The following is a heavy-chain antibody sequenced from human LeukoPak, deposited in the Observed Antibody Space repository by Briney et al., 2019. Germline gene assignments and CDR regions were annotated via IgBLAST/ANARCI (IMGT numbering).Heavy chain of an antibody. Sequence: SETLSLTCTVSGGSISSGGYYWSWIRQHPGKGLEWIGYIYYSGSTYYNPSLKSRVTISVDTSKNQFSLKLSSVTAADTAVYYCARGPSNYYDSSGPGPDFDYWGQGTLVTVSS. V-gene: IGHV4-31*03. CDR3: ARGPSNYYDSSGPGPDFDY. D-gene: IGHD3-22*01. J-gene: IGHJ4*02. CDR2: IYYSGST. CDR1: GGSISSGGYY.